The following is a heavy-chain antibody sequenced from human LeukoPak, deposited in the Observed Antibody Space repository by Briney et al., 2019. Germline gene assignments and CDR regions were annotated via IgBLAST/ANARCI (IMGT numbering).Heavy chain of an antibody. CDR1: GGSISSSSYY. CDR3: ARIVGALRDAFDI. Sequence: KTSETLSLTCTVSGGSISSSSYYWGWIRQPPGKGLEWIGSIYYSGSTYYNPSLKSRVTISVDTSKNQFSLKLSSVTAADTAVYYCARIVGALRDAFDIWGQGTMVTVSS. V-gene: IGHV4-39*01. D-gene: IGHD1-26*01. CDR2: IYYSGST. J-gene: IGHJ3*02.